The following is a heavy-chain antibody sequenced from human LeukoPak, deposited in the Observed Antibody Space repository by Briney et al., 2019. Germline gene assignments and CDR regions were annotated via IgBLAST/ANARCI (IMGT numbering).Heavy chain of an antibody. V-gene: IGHV4-38-2*02. D-gene: IGHD6-13*01. CDR1: GYSLSSGYY. J-gene: IGHJ5*02. Sequence: PSETLALTCTVSGYSLSSGYYWGWIRQPPGKGLEWIGSIYHSGSTYYNPSLKSRVTISVDTYKNQFSLKLSSVTAADTAVYYCARVHRYSSSLYWFDPWGQGTLVTVSS. CDR3: ARVHRYSSSLYWFDP. CDR2: IYHSGST.